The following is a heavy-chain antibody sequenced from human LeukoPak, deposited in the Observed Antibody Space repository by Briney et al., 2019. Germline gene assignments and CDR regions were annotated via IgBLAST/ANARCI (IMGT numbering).Heavy chain of an antibody. CDR3: VKDPRPYGSGRPYYYGMDV. V-gene: IGHV3-43*02. CDR2: ISGDGGST. CDR1: GFTFDDYA. Sequence: GGSLRLSCAASGFTFDDYAMHWVRQAPGKGLEWVSLISGDGGSTYYADSVEGRFTISRDNSKNSLYLQMNSLRTEDTALYYCVKDPRPYGSGRPYYYGMDVWGQGTTVTVSS. J-gene: IGHJ6*02. D-gene: IGHD3-10*01.